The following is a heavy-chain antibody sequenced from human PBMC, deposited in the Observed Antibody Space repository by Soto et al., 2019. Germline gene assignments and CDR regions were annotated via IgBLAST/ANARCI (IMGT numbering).Heavy chain of an antibody. V-gene: IGHV3-7*04. Sequence: EVHLVESGGGLVQTGGSLRLSCAIFESTVSRDWMNWVRQAPGKGLEWVAHINQDGSEKYYVDSVKGRFTISRDNAKKSLYLQMTRLRPADTAMYSCSGGVGDAFGGQGTLVTVSS. CDR2: INQDGSEK. D-gene: IGHD1-26*01. J-gene: IGHJ4*02. CDR1: ESTVSRDW. CDR3: SGGVGDAF.